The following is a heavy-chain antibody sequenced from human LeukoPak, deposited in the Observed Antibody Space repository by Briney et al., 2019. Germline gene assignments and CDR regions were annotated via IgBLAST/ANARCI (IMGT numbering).Heavy chain of an antibody. J-gene: IGHJ5*02. CDR1: DGSISGYY. V-gene: IGHV4-34*01. CDR2: INQVGRT. D-gene: IGHD3-10*01. CDR3: ARLSGYSDSGNYHTLSGFDP. Sequence: SETLSLTCAVYDGSISGYYWSWIRQPPGKGLEWIGEINQVGRTDYNPSLGSRVTSSVDTSKSQCFLCVNSVTAADTAVYYCARLSGYSDSGNYHTLSGFDPWGQGALVTVSS.